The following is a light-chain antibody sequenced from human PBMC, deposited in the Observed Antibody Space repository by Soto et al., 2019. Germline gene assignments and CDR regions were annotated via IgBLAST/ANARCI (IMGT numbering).Light chain of an antibody. J-gene: IGLJ1*01. CDR3: AAWDDSLNGYV. V-gene: IGLV1-44*01. CDR1: SSNIGINT. Sequence: QSVLTQPPSASETPGQRVTLSCSGSSSNIGINTVDWFQQLPGTAPKLLIYNNNQRPSGVPDRFSGSKAGTSASLAISGLQSEDESDDYCAAWDDSLNGYVFGTGTKVTVL. CDR2: NNN.